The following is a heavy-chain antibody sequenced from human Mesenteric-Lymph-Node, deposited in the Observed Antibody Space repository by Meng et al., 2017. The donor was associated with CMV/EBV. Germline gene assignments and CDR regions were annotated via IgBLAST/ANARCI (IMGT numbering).Heavy chain of an antibody. D-gene: IGHD1-26*01. CDR2: IGDDGNNK. J-gene: IGHJ4*02. CDR3: ARVTTPSGSYYGDYFDY. CDR1: GFTFSKSG. V-gene: IGHV3-30*02. Sequence: GESLKISCAASGFTFSKSGMHWVRQAPGKGLEWVALIGDDGNNKFYADSLKGRFTISRDNSKNTLYLQMNSLRAEDTAVYYCARVTTPSGSYYGDYFDYWGQGTLVTVSS.